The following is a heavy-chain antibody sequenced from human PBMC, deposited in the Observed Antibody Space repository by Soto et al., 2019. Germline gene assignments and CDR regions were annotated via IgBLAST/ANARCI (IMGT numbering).Heavy chain of an antibody. CDR1: GFTFSSYG. CDR2: ISYDGSNK. Sequence: QVQLVESGGGVVQPGRSLRLSCAASGFTFSSYGMHWVRQAPGKGLEWVAVISYDGSNKYYADSVKGRFTISRDNSKNTLYLQMYSLRAEDTAVYYCARRWYYDSSGYYDFDYWGQGTLVTVSS. D-gene: IGHD3-22*01. CDR3: ARRWYYDSSGYYDFDY. V-gene: IGHV3-30*03. J-gene: IGHJ4*02.